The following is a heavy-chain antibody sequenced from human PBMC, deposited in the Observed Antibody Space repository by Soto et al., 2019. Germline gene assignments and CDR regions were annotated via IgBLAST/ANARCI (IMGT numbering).Heavy chain of an antibody. CDR2: ISSTSNTI. V-gene: IGHV3-48*02. D-gene: IGHD4-17*01. Sequence: GGSLRLSCAASGFTFSSYRMNWVRQAPGKGLEWVSYISSTSNTIYYTDSVKGRFTISRDNAKNSLYLQMDSLRDEDTAVYYCTRGYYGDYVPVDYWGQGT. CDR3: TRGYYGDYVPVDY. J-gene: IGHJ4*02. CDR1: GFTFSSYR.